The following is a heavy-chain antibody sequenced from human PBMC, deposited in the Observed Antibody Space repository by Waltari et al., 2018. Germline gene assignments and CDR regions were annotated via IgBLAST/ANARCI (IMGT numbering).Heavy chain of an antibody. CDR3: ARVKYYDFWSGYLSPNGMDV. D-gene: IGHD3-3*01. CDR2: IKQDGSEN. CDR1: GFTFSSYW. V-gene: IGHV3-7*04. Sequence: EVQLVESGGGLVQPGGSLRLSCAASGFTFSSYWMSWVRQAPGKGLEWVANIKQDGSENDYVDSVKGRFTISRDNAKNSLYLQMNSLRAEDTAVYYCARVKYYDFWSGYLSPNGMDVWCQGTTVTVSS. J-gene: IGHJ6*02.